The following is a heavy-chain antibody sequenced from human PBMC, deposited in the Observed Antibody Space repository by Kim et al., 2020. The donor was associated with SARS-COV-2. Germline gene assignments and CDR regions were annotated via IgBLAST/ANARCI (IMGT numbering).Heavy chain of an antibody. Sequence: GGSLRLSCAASGFTLSSSWMNWVRQAPGKGLEWVATIKEDGSEKYYVDSVKGRFTISRDNAKNSLFLQMNSLGVEDTAVYYCTRVSRSDGGDYWGQGTLVTVSS. CDR3: TRVSRSDGGDY. D-gene: IGHD1-26*01. J-gene: IGHJ4*02. V-gene: IGHV3-7*01. CDR1: GFTLSSSW. CDR2: IKEDGSEK.